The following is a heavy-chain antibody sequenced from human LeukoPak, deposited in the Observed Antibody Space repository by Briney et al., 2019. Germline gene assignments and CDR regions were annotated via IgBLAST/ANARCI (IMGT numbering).Heavy chain of an antibody. CDR3: ARSYNWNDEKKNYFDY. D-gene: IGHD1-20*01. V-gene: IGHV1-18*01. CDR1: GYTFTSQG. CDR2: ISAYNGNT. J-gene: IGHJ4*01. Sequence: ASVKVSCKASGYTFTSQGISWVRQAPGQGLEWMGWISAYNGNTKYAQMFQGRLTMTTDTSTSTAYMELRSLRSDDTAVYYCARSYNWNDEKKNYFDYWGHGTLVTVSS.